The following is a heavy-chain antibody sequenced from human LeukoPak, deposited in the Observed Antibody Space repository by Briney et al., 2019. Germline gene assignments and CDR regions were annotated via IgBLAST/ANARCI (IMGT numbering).Heavy chain of an antibody. CDR3: ARATNSVVVAPNVGYFDY. J-gene: IGHJ4*02. D-gene: IGHD2-15*01. CDR1: GYTFSSYY. V-gene: IGHV1-46*04. Sequence: ASVKVSCKASGYTFSSYYMHWVRQAPGQGLEWMGIINPSGSNTNYAQKLQGRVTMTRDTSTSTVYMELSGLRSEDTAVYYCARATNSVVVAPNVGYFDYWGQGTLVTVSS. CDR2: INPSGSNT.